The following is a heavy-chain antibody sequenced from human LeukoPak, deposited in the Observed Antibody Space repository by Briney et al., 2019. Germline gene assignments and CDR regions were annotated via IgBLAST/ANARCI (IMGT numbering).Heavy chain of an antibody. D-gene: IGHD4-17*01. CDR1: GFTFSSCW. Sequence: PGGSLRLSCAASGFTFSSCWMSWVRQAPGKGLEWVANIKQDGSEKYYVDSVKGRFTISRDNAKNSLYLQMNSLRAEDTAVYYCARSGEVHPDYGDYTGTYYYYYGMDVWGQGTTVTVSS. CDR2: IKQDGSEK. J-gene: IGHJ6*02. V-gene: IGHV3-7*01. CDR3: ARSGEVHPDYGDYTGTYYYYYGMDV.